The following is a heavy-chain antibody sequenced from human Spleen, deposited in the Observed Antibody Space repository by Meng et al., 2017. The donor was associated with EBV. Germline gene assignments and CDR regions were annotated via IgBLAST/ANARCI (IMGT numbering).Heavy chain of an antibody. CDR1: SGSITNPNW. CDR3: ARVGDYGDYQYFYFDY. J-gene: IGHJ4*02. V-gene: IGHV4-4*02. CDR2: IYHSGFR. Sequence: VHLQESAPGLVKPSGTLSLPGTVSSGSITNPNWWTWVRQSPGKGLEWIGEIYHSGFRTYNPSLESRVTISVDKSKNQFSLNVNPVTAADTAVYYCARVGDYGDYQYFYFDYWGQGTLVTVSS. D-gene: IGHD4-17*01.